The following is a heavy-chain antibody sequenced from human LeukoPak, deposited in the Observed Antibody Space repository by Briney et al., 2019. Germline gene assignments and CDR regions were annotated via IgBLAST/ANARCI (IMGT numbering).Heavy chain of an antibody. CDR3: AGSKMTTVTTTDY. J-gene: IGHJ4*02. Sequence: PSETLSLTCTVSGGSIGSYYWSWIRRPPGKGLEWIGYIYYTESTNYNPSLKSRVTMSVDTSKNQLSLKVTSVTVADTALYYCAGSKMTTVTTTDYWGQGTLVTVSS. CDR1: GGSIGSYY. D-gene: IGHD4-17*01. V-gene: IGHV4-59*01. CDR2: IYYTEST.